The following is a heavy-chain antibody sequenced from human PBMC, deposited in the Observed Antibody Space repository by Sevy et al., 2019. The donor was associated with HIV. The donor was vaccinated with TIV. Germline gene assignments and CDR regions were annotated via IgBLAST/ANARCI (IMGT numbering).Heavy chain of an antibody. CDR3: ARDSAVVPRALVY. CDR1: GDSISSYF. V-gene: IGHV4-59*01. CDR2: IYYSGSS. D-gene: IGHD2-15*01. Sequence: SGTLSLTCNVSGDSISSYFWSWFRQPPGKGLEWIGYIYYSGSSEYKPSLRSRVTISIDTSKKYLSMKLTSVTAADTAVYYCARDSAVVPRALVYWGQGTLVTVSS. J-gene: IGHJ4*02.